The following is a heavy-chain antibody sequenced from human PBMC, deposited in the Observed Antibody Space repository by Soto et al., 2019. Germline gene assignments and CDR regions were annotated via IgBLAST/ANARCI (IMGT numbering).Heavy chain of an antibody. CDR3: ARVHPHIAVAVTAYFDY. CDR1: GDSVSSNSAA. V-gene: IGHV6-1*01. Sequence: QSQTLSLTCAISGDSVSSNSAAWNWIRQSPSRGLEWLGRTYYRSKWYNDYAVSVKSRITINPDTSKNQFSLQLNSVTPEDTAVYYCARVHPHIAVAVTAYFDYWGQGTLVTVSS. CDR2: TYYRSKWYN. J-gene: IGHJ4*02. D-gene: IGHD6-19*01.